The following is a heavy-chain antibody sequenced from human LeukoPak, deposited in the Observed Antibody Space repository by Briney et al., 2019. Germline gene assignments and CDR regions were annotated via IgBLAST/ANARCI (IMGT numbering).Heavy chain of an antibody. J-gene: IGHJ6*02. CDR2: ISYDGSNK. D-gene: IGHD3-16*02. Sequence: PGGSLRLSCAASGFTFSSYAMHWVRQAPGKGLEWVAVISYDGSNKYYADSVKGRFTISRDNSKNTLYLQMNSLRAEDTAVYYCARDYGQYYDYVWGSYRHYYYYGMDVWGQGTTVTVSS. V-gene: IGHV3-30-3*01. CDR3: ARDYGQYYDYVWGSYRHYYYYGMDV. CDR1: GFTFSSYA.